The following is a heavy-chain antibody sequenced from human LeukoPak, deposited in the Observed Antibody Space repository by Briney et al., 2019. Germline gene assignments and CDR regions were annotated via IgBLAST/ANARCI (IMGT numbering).Heavy chain of an antibody. J-gene: IGHJ4*02. Sequence: PGGSLRLSCAASGFTFTDWYMSWIRQAPGKGLQWLSYISSSSSDTSYADSVRGRFTISRDNAKNSLYLQMNSLRAEDTAFYYCARGGYSYGYWGQGTLVTVSS. V-gene: IGHV3-11*06. CDR2: ISSSSSDT. CDR1: GFTFTDWY. D-gene: IGHD5-18*01. CDR3: ARGGYSYGY.